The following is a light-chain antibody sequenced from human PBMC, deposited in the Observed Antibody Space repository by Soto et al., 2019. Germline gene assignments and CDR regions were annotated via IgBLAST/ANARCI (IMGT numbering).Light chain of an antibody. V-gene: IGLV2-8*01. CDR3: SSYAGSNNYV. CDR1: SSDVGGYNY. J-gene: IGLJ1*01. Sequence: QSVLTQPPSGSGPPGQSVTISCTGTSSDVGGYNYVSWYQQHPGKAPKLMIYEVSKRPSGVPDRFSGSKSGNTASLTVSGLQAEDEADYYCSSYAGSNNYVFGTGTKVTVL. CDR2: EVS.